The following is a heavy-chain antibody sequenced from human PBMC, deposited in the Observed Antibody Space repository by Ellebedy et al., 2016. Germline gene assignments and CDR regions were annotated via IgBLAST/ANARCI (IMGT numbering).Heavy chain of an antibody. CDR3: AKWNGGWYAFEV. Sequence: SETLSLTCNVSGGSVSSDYWNWIRRPPGKGLEWIGYVFHTGTTNYNPSLKSRVTMSVDTSKSHFSLRLTSVTAAYTAVYYCAKWNGGWYAFEVWGQGTMVTVSS. V-gene: IGHV4-59*02. CDR2: VFHTGTT. D-gene: IGHD6-19*01. CDR1: GGSVSSDY. J-gene: IGHJ3*01.